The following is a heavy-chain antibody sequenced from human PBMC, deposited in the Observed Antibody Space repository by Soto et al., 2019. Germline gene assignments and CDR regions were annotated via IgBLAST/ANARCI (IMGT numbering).Heavy chain of an antibody. CDR1: GFTLMSYG. CDR3: ANDYSTWCMDV. D-gene: IGHD6-13*01. Sequence: QVQLVESGGGVVQPGRSLRLSCAASGFTLMSYGMHWVRQAPGKGLEWVAVISNDGRNKYYADSVKGRFIISRDNSKNTLYLQMNSLRAEDTAVYYGANDYSTWCMDVWGQGTTVTVSS. CDR2: ISNDGRNK. J-gene: IGHJ6*02. V-gene: IGHV3-30*18.